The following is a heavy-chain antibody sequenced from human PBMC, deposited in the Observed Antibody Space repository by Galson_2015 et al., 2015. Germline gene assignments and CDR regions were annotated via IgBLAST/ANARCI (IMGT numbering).Heavy chain of an antibody. Sequence: SAKVSCKASGYTFNSYAMHWARQARGQGLEWTAWIKGGRGTTKYSQKFQCRLTITRDTSASQVYLELSSMRSEDTAMYYCARVALYDYDSTGYYFDYWGQGTLVTVS. CDR3: ARVALYDYDSTGYYFDY. CDR2: IKGGRGTT. D-gene: IGHD3-22*01. J-gene: IGHJ4*02. CDR1: GYTFNSYA. V-gene: IGHV1-3*01.